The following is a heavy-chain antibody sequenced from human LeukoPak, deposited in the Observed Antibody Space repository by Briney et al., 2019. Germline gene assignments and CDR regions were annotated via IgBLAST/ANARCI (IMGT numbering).Heavy chain of an antibody. CDR3: ARGRTGSYYSAYS. V-gene: IGHV4-59*01. D-gene: IGHD1-26*01. J-gene: IGHJ4*02. CDR2: VHYSGST. CDR1: GGSISSYY. Sequence: SETLSLTCTVSGGSISSYYWSWGRQPPGKGLEWIGYVHYSGSTKYNPSLKSRVTISVDTSRNQFSLKLSSVTAADTAVYYCARGRTGSYYSAYSWGQGTLVTVSS.